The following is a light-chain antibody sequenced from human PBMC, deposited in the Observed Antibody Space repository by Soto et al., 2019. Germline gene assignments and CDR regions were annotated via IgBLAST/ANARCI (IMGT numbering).Light chain of an antibody. CDR3: SSYADTNNLV. J-gene: IGLJ2*01. Sequence: LTQPPSASGSPGQSVTISCTGTSSDIGGYNFVSWYQQHPGKAPKLMIDEVNKRPSGVPDRFSGSKSGNTASLTVSGLQAEDEADYYCSSYADTNNLVFGGGTKLTVL. CDR1: SSDIGGYNF. CDR2: EVN. V-gene: IGLV2-8*01.